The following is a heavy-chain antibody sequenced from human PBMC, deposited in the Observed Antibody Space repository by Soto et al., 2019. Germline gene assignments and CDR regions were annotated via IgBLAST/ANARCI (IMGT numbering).Heavy chain of an antibody. D-gene: IGHD1-26*01. V-gene: IGHV1-2*02. Sequence: RXSVKVCCEASCYTFPGHYLHWGRQAPEPRPEWMGEIGPEIGATRYAQRFHGRVTMAMDMSITTVDMEFNNLSPDDTAVYYRGRGRSGQIVVVYGDKGTPVTVAS. J-gene: IGHJ4*02. CDR3: GRGRSGQIVVVY. CDR2: IGPEIGAT. CDR1: CYTFPGHY.